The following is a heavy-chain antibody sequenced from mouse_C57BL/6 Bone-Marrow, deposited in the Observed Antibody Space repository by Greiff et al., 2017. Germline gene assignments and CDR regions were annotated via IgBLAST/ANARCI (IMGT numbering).Heavy chain of an antibody. CDR1: GYSITSGYY. D-gene: IGHD1-1*01. J-gene: IGHJ1*03. V-gene: IGHV3-6*01. Sequence: EVKLQESGPGLVKPSQSLSLTCSVTGYSITSGYYWNWIRQFPGNKLEWMGYISYDGSNNYNPSLKNRISITRDTSKNQFFLKLNSVTTEDTATYYCASRLLPWYFDVWGTWTTVTVSS. CDR3: ASRLLPWYFDV. CDR2: ISYDGSN.